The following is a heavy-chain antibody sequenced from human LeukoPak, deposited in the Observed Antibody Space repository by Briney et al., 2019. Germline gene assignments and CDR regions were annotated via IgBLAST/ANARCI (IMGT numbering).Heavy chain of an antibody. D-gene: IGHD3-10*01. V-gene: IGHV4-34*01. CDR2: INHSGST. CDR1: GGSFSGYY. J-gene: IGHJ5*02. Sequence: SETLSLTCAVYGGSFSGYYWSWIRQPPGKGLEWIGEINHSGSTNYNPSLKSRVTISVDTSKNQFSLKLSSVTAADTAVYYCARGRYYYGSGSYYNNWFDPWGQGTLVTVSS. CDR3: ARGRYYYGSGSYYNNWFDP.